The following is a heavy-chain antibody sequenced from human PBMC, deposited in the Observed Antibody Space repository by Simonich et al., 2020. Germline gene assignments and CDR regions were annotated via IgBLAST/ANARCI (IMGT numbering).Heavy chain of an antibody. D-gene: IGHD3-9*01. CDR1: GFTFSSYW. CDR3: ARFRGRYFDWLFDY. CDR2: IKQNGNEK. V-gene: IGHV3-7*01. J-gene: IGHJ4*02. Sequence: EVQLVESGGGLVQPGGSLRLSWAASGFTFSSYWLSWVRQAPGKEMGWVANIKQNGNEKYYVDSLKGRFTSSRDNAKNSLYLQMHSLRAEDTAVYYCARFRGRYFDWLFDYWGQGTLVTVSS.